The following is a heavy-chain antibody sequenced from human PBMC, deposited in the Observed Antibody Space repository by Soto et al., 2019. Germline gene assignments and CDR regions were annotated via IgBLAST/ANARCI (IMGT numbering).Heavy chain of an antibody. D-gene: IGHD2-21*02. V-gene: IGHV4-59*01. J-gene: IGHJ6*02. CDR2: IYYSGST. Sequence: SETLSLTCTVSGGSISSYYGSWIRQPPGKGLEWIGYIYYSGSTNFNPSLKSRVTISVDTSKNQYSLKLSSVTAADTAVYYCARVGDPSDYYYYSGMDVWGQGTTVTVSS. CDR3: ARVGDPSDYYYYSGMDV. CDR1: GGSISSYY.